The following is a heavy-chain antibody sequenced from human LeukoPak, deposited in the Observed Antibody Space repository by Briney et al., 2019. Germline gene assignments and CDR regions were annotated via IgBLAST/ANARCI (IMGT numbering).Heavy chain of an antibody. CDR1: SGSISTSNYY. CDR2: IFYSGST. CDR3: ARRWGRYFDWLSCFDY. J-gene: IGHJ4*02. D-gene: IGHD3-9*01. V-gene: IGHV4-39*01. Sequence: SETLSLTCTVSSGSISTSNYYWGWGRQPPGEARECNGNIFYSGSTYYSPSLKRRVTISVDTSKNQFSMKLSSVTAADTAVYYCARRWGRYFDWLSCFDYWGQGTLVIVSS.